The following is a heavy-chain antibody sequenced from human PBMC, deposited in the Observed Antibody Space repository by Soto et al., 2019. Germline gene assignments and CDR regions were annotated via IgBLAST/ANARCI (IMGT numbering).Heavy chain of an antibody. CDR3: ARGLLAYFGMDV. Sequence: QLVQSGAEVKKPGASVKVSCKASGYRFSNYDISWVRQAPGQGLEWMAWISAHNGNKHYAEKFQGRVSTTTDTSTSTAYMEVRTLKTDDTAVYCCARGLLAYFGMDVWGQGTTVTVS. J-gene: IGHJ6*02. D-gene: IGHD1-26*01. V-gene: IGHV1-18*01. CDR1: GYRFSNYD. CDR2: ISAHNGNK.